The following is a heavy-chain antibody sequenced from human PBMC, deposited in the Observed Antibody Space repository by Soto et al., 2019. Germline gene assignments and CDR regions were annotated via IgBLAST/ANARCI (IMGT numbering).Heavy chain of an antibody. J-gene: IGHJ4*02. D-gene: IGHD3-3*01. CDR1: GFTFSDYF. V-gene: IGHV3-11*01. Sequence: GSLRLSCAASGFTFSDYFMSWIRQAPGKGLEWVSYISTSSSAISYADSVKGRFTISRDNAKDSLFLQMNSLRPEDTAIYYCVRDDFWSGYYRYFDYWGQGALVTVSS. CDR2: ISTSSSAI. CDR3: VRDDFWSGYYRYFDY.